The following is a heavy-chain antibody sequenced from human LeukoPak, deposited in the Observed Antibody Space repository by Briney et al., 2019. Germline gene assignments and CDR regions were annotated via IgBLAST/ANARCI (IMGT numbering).Heavy chain of an antibody. Sequence: GGSLRLSCAASGFTFSSYSMTWVRQAPGKGLEWLSSFTSRRRNIYYAESVRGGFTIPRDNAKNLLYLQMNSLSAEDTAIYYCAAHYGKISPVDYWGQGTLVTVSS. D-gene: IGHD4-17*01. J-gene: IGHJ4*02. CDR1: GFTFSSYS. V-gene: IGHV3-21*06. CDR2: FTSRRRNI. CDR3: AAHYGKISPVDY.